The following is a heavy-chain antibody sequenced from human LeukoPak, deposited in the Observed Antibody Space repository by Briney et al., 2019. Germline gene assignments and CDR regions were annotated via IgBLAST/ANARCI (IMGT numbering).Heavy chain of an antibody. CDR1: GFILSNSW. CDR2: IKGDGSET. Sequence: GGSLRLSCAASGFILSNSWVTWVRQAPGKGLEWVANIKGDGSETYYADSVKGRFTISRDNAKNSLYLQMNSLRAEDMALYYCAKGFIPSWEYPSFDIWGQGTMVTVSS. V-gene: IGHV3-7*03. CDR3: AKGFIPSWEYPSFDI. J-gene: IGHJ3*02. D-gene: IGHD2/OR15-2a*01.